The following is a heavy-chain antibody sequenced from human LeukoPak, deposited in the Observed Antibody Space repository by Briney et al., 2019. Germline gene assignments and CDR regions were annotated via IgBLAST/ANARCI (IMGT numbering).Heavy chain of an antibody. CDR1: GFIFTDYW. CDR2: IKEDGSEK. V-gene: IGHV3-7*01. CDR3: ARTNCSSTSCYDPPFDY. D-gene: IGHD2-2*01. Sequence: GGSLRLSCAASGFIFTDYWMYWVRQAPGRGLAWVANIKEDGSEKNYVDSVKGRFTISRDNAKNSLYLQMNSLRAEDTAVYYCARTNCSSTSCYDPPFDYWGQGTLVTVSS. J-gene: IGHJ4*02.